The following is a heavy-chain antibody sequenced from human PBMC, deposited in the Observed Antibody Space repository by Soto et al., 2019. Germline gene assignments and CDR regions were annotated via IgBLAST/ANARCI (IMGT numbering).Heavy chain of an antibody. CDR3: AIANYGDNDY. Sequence: ASVKVSCKAPAYIFPSSTVSWVRQAPGQGLEWMGWISAYNGNIKDAQKFQGRVTMTTDTSTSTAYMELRSLRSDDTAMYYCAIANYGDNDYWGQGTLVTVS. CDR2: ISAYNGNI. V-gene: IGHV1-18*01. D-gene: IGHD4-17*01. J-gene: IGHJ4*02. CDR1: AYIFPSST.